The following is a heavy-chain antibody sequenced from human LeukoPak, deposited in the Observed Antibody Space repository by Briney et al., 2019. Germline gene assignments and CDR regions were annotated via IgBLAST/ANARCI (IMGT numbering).Heavy chain of an antibody. D-gene: IGHD4-17*01. CDR1: GGSISSSSYY. V-gene: IGHV4-39*01. CDR3: ARREQDYAYYYYMDA. CDR2: IYYSGST. J-gene: IGHJ6*03. Sequence: PSETLSLTCTVSGGSISSSSYYWGWIRQPPGKGLEWIGSIYYSGSTYYNPSLKSRVTISVDTSKNQFSLKLSSVTAADTAVYYCARREQDYAYYYYMDAWGKGTTVTVSS.